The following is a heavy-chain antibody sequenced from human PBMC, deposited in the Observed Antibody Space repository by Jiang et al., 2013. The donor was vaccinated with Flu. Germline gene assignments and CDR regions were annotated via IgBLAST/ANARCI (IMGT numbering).Heavy chain of an antibody. Sequence: GAEVKKPGASVKVSCKASGYTFTSYYMHWVRQAPGQGLEWMGIINPSGGSTSYAQKFQGRVTMTRDTSTSTVYMELSSLRSEDTAVYYCARDLSAVRYSSVPGAFDIWGQGTMVTVSS. CDR3: ARDLSAVRYSSVPGAFDI. CDR2: INPSGGST. CDR1: GYTFTSYY. V-gene: IGHV1-46*01. D-gene: IGHD6-19*01. J-gene: IGHJ3*02.